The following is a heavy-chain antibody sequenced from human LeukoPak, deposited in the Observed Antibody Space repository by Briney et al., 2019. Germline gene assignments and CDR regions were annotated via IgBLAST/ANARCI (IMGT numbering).Heavy chain of an antibody. CDR1: GFTVSNNY. Sequence: GGSLRLSCAASGFTVSNNYMSWLRQPPGKGLEWVSVIYSGGSTYSADSVKGRFTISRDNSKNTLYLQMNSLRAEDTAVYYCARENSYSESTHWGQGTLVTVSS. J-gene: IGHJ4*02. D-gene: IGHD1-26*01. V-gene: IGHV3-53*01. CDR2: IYSGGST. CDR3: ARENSYSESTH.